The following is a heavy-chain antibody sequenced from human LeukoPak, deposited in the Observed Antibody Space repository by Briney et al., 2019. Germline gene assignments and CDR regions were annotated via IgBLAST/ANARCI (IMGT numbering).Heavy chain of an antibody. D-gene: IGHD2-21*01. J-gene: IGHJ4*02. CDR2: VYYSGET. CDR3: ARLQGDSTAIFDY. Sequence: SETLSLTCTVSGGSISGHYWSWIRQPPAKGLEWVGYVYYSGETNCNPSLKSRVTISVDTSKNQFSLKLTSVTAADTAVYYCARLQGDSTAIFDYWGQGILISVSS. V-gene: IGHV4-59*11. CDR1: GGSISGHY.